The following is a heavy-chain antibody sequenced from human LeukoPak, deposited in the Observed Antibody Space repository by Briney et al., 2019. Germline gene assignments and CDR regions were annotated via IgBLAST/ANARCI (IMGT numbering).Heavy chain of an antibody. CDR1: GYSISSDYY. D-gene: IGHD3-9*01. CDR2: IYYSGST. J-gene: IGHJ4*02. CDR3: ARDLGTLRYFDWLPTAHFDY. V-gene: IGHV4-38-2*02. Sequence: SETLSLTCTVSGYSISSDYYWGWIRQPPGKGLEWIGSIYYSGSTYYNPSLKSRVTISVDTSKNQFSLKLSSVTAADTAVYYCARDLGTLRYFDWLPTAHFDYWGQGTLVTVSS.